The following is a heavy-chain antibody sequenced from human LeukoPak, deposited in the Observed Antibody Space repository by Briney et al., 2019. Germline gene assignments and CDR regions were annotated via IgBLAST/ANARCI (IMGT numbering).Heavy chain of an antibody. D-gene: IGHD3-22*01. CDR1: GYSISSGYY. V-gene: IGHV4-38-2*02. CDR3: ARALYDSSGYFSPNWYFDL. Sequence: SETLSLTCTVSGYSISSGYYWGWIRQPPGKGLEWIGRIYNSGSTYYNPSLKSRVTISVDTSKNQFSLKLRSVTAADTSMYYCARALYDSSGYFSPNWYFDLWGRGTLVTVSS. J-gene: IGHJ2*01. CDR2: IYNSGST.